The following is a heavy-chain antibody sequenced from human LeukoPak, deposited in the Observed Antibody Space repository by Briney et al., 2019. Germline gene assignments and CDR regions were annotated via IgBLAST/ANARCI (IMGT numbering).Heavy chain of an antibody. CDR3: ARGGYYYYGMDV. CDR2: VYPSNSET. Sequence: GESLKISCKGSGYRFTDYWIAWVREMPGKGLEWMGIVYPSNSETRYSPSFQGQVTISADESISTAYLQWSSLKASDTAMYYCARGGYYYYGMDVWGQGTTVTVSS. CDR1: GYRFTDYW. V-gene: IGHV5-51*01. D-gene: IGHD3-16*01. J-gene: IGHJ6*02.